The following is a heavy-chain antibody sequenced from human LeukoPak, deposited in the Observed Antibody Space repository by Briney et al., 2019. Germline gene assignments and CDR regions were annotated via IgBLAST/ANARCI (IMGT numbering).Heavy chain of an antibody. CDR3: ARGGYSSSSYWFDP. CDR1: GGTFSSYT. J-gene: IGHJ5*02. CDR2: IIPILGIA. Sequence: SVKVSCKASGGTFSSYTISWVRQAPGQGLEWMGRIIPILGIANYAQKFQGRVTITADKSTGTAYMELSSLRSEDTAVYYCARGGYSSSSYWFDPWGQGTLVTVSS. V-gene: IGHV1-69*02. D-gene: IGHD6-6*01.